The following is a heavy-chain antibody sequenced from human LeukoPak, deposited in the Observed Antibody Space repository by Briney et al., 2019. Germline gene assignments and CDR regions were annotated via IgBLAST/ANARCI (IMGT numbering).Heavy chain of an antibody. Sequence: SETLSLTCTVSGGSISSSGYFWGWIRQPPGRGLEWIGTIYYSGNTYYNPSLKSRVTISVDTSKNQFSLKLSSVTAADTAVYYCARHVTIFGAPNWFDPWGQGTLVTVSS. CDR3: ARHVTIFGAPNWFDP. CDR1: GGSISSSGYF. J-gene: IGHJ5*02. CDR2: IYYSGNT. D-gene: IGHD3-3*01. V-gene: IGHV4-39*01.